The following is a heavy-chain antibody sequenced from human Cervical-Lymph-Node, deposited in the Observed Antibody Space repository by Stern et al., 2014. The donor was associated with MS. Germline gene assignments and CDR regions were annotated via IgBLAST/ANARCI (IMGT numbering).Heavy chain of an antibody. CDR2: TNTDTGSP. J-gene: IGHJ4*02. CDR1: GYIFTNYA. Sequence: QVQLVQSGSELKKPGASVKISCKASGYIFTNYAIHWVRQVPGQGLEWMGWTNTDTGSPTYAQAFTGRFVFSLDTSVSTAYLQISSLKAEDTAVYYCASTVSAAAYWGQGTLVAVSS. D-gene: IGHD6-25*01. V-gene: IGHV7-4-1*02. CDR3: ASTVSAAAY.